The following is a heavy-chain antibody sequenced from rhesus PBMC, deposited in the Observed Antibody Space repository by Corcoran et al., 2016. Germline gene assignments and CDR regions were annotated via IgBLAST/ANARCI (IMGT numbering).Heavy chain of an antibody. Sequence: QLQLQESGPGLVKPSETLSLSCAVAGGPINNSYWSLLRPAPGGGPEWIGHIYGSGSSTKYNPSLESRVTLSVDTSKNQLSLRLSSVTAADTALYYCAKEEDYGNRGHRFDVWGPGVLITVSS. CDR1: GGPINNSY. V-gene: IGHV4S11*01. D-gene: IGHD4-35*01. CDR3: AKEEDYGNRGHRFDV. CDR2: IYGSGSST. J-gene: IGHJ5-1*01.